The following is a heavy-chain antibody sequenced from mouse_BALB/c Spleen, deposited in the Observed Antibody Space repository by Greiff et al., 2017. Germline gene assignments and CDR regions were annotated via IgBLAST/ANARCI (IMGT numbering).Heavy chain of an antibody. V-gene: IGHV1-12*01. Sequence: QVQLQQPGAELVKPGASVKMSCKASGYTFTSYNMHWVKQTPGQGLEWIGAIYPGNGDTSYNQKFKGKATLTADKSSSTAYMQLSSLTSEDSAVYYCARTYFDYWGQGTTLTVSS. J-gene: IGHJ2*01. CDR3: ARTYFDY. CDR1: GYTFTSYN. CDR2: IYPGNGDT.